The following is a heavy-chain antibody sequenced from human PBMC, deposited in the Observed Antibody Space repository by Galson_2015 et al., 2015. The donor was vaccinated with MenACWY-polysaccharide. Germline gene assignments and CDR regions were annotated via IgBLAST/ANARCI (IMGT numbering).Heavy chain of an antibody. V-gene: IGHV3-23*01. CDR3: ARDRITGDSRWEFDY. CDR2: IGATGGDT. J-gene: IGHJ4*02. D-gene: IGHD7-27*01. Sequence: SLRLSCAASGFTCNRFSMSWVRQAPMKGLEWVSGIGATGGDTHYADPVKGRFSISRDNSKNTLFLQMNSLRAEDTAIYYCARDRITGDSRWEFDYWGQGILVTVSA. CDR1: GFTCNRFS.